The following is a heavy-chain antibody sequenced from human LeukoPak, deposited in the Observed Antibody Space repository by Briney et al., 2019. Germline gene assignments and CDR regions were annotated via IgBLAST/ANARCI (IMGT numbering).Heavy chain of an antibody. D-gene: IGHD5-18*01. J-gene: IGHJ4*02. CDR1: GYTLTELS. Sequence: GASVKVSCKVSGYTLTELSMHWVRQAPGKGLEWMGGFDPEDGETIYAQKFQGRVTMTEDTSTDTAYMELSSLRSEDTAVYYCATDPLYSYGKVLDYWGQGTLVTVSS. CDR2: FDPEDGET. V-gene: IGHV1-24*01. CDR3: ATDPLYSYGKVLDY.